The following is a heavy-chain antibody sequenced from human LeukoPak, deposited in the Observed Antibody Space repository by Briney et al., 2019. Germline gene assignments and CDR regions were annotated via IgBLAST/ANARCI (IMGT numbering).Heavy chain of an antibody. CDR3: TGELAGTTVHY. D-gene: IGHD1-7*01. V-gene: IGHV4-39*07. J-gene: IGHJ4*02. Sequence: SETLSLTCTVSGGSISSSSYYWGWIRQPPGKGLEWIGSIYYSGSTYYNPSLKSRVTISVDTSKNQFSLKLSSVTAADTAIYFCTGELAGTTVHYWGQGTLVTISS. CDR2: IYYSGST. CDR1: GGSISSSSYY.